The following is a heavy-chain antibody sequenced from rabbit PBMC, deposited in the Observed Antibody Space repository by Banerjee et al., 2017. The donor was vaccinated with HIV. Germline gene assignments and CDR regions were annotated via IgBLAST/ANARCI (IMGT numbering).Heavy chain of an antibody. Sequence: QEQLEESGGDLVKPEGSLTLTCTASGFSFSSNAMCWVRQAPGKGLEWIACTYTGSSGNTYYASWAKGRFTISKTSSTTVTLQMTSLTAADTATYFCAREGGSYPHYNCMDLWGQGTLVTVS. J-gene: IGHJ6*01. V-gene: IGHV1S45*01. D-gene: IGHD5-1*01. CDR1: GFSFSSNA. CDR2: TYTGSSGNT. CDR3: AREGGSYPHYNCMDL.